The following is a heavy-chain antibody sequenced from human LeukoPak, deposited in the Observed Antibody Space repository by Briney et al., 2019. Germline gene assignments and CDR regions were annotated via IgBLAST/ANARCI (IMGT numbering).Heavy chain of an antibody. J-gene: IGHJ5*02. CDR3: ARVVEVVGAAAGFDP. CDR2: INPNSGGT. V-gene: IGHV1-2*02. CDR1: GYTFTGYY. Sequence: GASVKVSCKASGYTFTGYYMHWVRQAPGQGLEWMGWINPNSGGTNYAQKFQGRVTMTRDTSISTAYMELSRLRSDDTAVYYCARVVEVVGAAAGFDPWGQGTLVTVSS. D-gene: IGHD1-26*01.